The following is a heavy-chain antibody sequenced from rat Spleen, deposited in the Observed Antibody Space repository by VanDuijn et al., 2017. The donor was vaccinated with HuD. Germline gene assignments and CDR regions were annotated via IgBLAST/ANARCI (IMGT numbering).Heavy chain of an antibody. D-gene: IGHD1-1*01. V-gene: IGHV5-25*01. CDR2: ISDGGGNT. Sequence: EVQLVESGGGLVQPGRSLRLSCKVSGFTFSHYYMAWACQAPTKGLEWVASISDGGGNTYYRDSVKGRFTISRDKTKSTLYLQLNSLRSEDTATYYCAREFYYTGDSWGQGVMVTVSS. CDR1: GFTFSHYY. CDR3: AREFYYTGDS. J-gene: IGHJ2*01.